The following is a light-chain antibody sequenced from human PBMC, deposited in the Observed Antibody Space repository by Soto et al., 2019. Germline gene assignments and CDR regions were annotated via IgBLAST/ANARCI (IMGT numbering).Light chain of an antibody. CDR3: QSYDSSLSGFVV. CDR1: SSNIGAGYD. CDR2: GTS. Sequence: QSVLTQPPSVSGAPGQRVTISCTGSSSNIGAGYDVHWYQQLPGTAPKLLIYGTSNRPSGVPDRFSGSKSGTSASLAITGLQAEDEADYYCQSYDSSLSGFVVFCGGTKLTVL. J-gene: IGLJ2*01. V-gene: IGLV1-40*01.